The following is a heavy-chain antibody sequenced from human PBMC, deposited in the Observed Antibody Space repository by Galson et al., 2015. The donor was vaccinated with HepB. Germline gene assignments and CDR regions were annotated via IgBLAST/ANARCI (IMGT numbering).Heavy chain of an antibody. V-gene: IGHV3-11*06. J-gene: IGHJ6*02. Sequence: SLRLSCAASGFTFSDYYMSWIRQAPGKGPEWVSYISGSSSYTNYADSVKGRFTISRDNAKNSLYLQMNSLRAEDTAVYYCARRYCTTTNCYELDVWGQGTTVTVSS. CDR1: GFTFSDYY. CDR3: ARRYCTTTNCYELDV. D-gene: IGHD2-2*01. CDR2: ISGSSSYT.